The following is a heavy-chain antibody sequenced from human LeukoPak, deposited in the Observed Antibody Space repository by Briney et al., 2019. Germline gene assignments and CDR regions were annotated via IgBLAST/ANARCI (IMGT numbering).Heavy chain of an antibody. Sequence: SETLSLTCTVSGGSISSSSYYWGWIRQPPGKGLEWIGSIYYSGSTFYNPSLKSRVTISVDTSKNQFSLKLSSVTAADTAVYYCARGRRPDCGGDCYQITLSPMFDPWGQGTLVTVSS. V-gene: IGHV4-39*01. CDR1: GGSISSSSYY. CDR3: ARGRRPDCGGDCYQITLSPMFDP. J-gene: IGHJ5*02. D-gene: IGHD2-21*02. CDR2: IYYSGST.